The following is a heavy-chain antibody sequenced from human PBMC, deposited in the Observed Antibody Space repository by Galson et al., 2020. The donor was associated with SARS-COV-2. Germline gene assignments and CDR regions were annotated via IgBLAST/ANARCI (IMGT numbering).Heavy chain of an antibody. CDR3: PAARSGYYTAEFFQQ. CDR1: DDSISISY. CDR2: RYSPGSA. J-gene: IGHJ1*01. V-gene: IGHV4-4*07. D-gene: IGHD3-3*01. Sequence: SETLSLTCSVPDDSISISYWTWTRQSAGKGLESIGRRYSPGSANYNPSLKSRVTMSVDTTKNQFSLKLKSVTAAATAVDYCPAARSGYYTAEFFQQWGQGTLGPVAS.